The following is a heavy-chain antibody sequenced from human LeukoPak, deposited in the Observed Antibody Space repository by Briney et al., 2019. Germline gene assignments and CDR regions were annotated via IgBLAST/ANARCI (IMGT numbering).Heavy chain of an antibody. CDR2: ISYDGSNK. J-gene: IGHJ3*02. CDR1: GFTFSSYA. D-gene: IGHD3-22*01. CDR3: AREPRITMNTAAFDI. Sequence: GGSLRLSCVGYGFTFSSYAMHWVRQAPGKGLGWVAVISYDGSNKYYADSVKGRFTISRDNSKNTLYLQMNRLRAEDTTVYHCAREPRITMNTAAFDIWGQGTMVTVSS. V-gene: IGHV3-30-3*01.